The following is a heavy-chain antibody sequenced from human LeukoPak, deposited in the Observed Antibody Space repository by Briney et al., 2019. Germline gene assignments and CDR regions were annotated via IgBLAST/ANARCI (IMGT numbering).Heavy chain of an antibody. Sequence: ASVKVSCKASGYSFTNYYTHWVRQAPGQGLEWMGVINPSATSATYTQKFQGRVNMTGDTSTTTVYMELSSLTSDDTAVYYCAKEKQNTANFDYWGQGTLVTVSS. V-gene: IGHV1-46*01. J-gene: IGHJ4*02. CDR1: GYSFTNYY. CDR3: AKEKQNTANFDY. CDR2: INPSATSA. D-gene: IGHD2/OR15-2a*01.